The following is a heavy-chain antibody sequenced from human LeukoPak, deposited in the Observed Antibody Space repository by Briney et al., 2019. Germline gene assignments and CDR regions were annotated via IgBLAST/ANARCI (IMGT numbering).Heavy chain of an antibody. V-gene: IGHV3-23*01. CDR1: GFTFSSYA. J-gene: IGHJ4*02. D-gene: IGHD6-13*01. CDR2: ISGSGGST. Sequence: AGGSLRLSCAASGFTFSSYAMSWVRQAPGKGLEWVSAISGSGGSTYYADSVKGRFTISRDNSKNTLYLQMNSLRAKDTAVYYCVKVHSSSWRIGTLGYWGQGTLVTVSS. CDR3: VKVHSSSWRIGTLGY.